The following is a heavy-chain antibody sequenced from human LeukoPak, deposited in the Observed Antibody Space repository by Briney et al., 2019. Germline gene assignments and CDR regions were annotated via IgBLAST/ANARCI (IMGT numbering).Heavy chain of an antibody. V-gene: IGHV3-23*01. D-gene: IGHD6-13*01. J-gene: IGHJ4*02. CDR1: GFTFNSYA. Sequence: GGSLRLFCAASGFTFNSYAMAWVRQAPGKGLEWVSAISCSGGSTYYADSVKGRFTICRDNSKTTLYLQMNSLRAEDTAVYYCTRPLYGDSSSSPDYWGQRTLATVSS. CDR2: ISCSGGST. CDR3: TRPLYGDSSSSPDY.